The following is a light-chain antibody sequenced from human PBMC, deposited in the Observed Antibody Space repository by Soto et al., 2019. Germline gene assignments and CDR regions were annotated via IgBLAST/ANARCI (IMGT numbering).Light chain of an antibody. J-gene: IGKJ1*01. CDR1: QSIDNW. CDR2: DAS. Sequence: DIQMTQSPSTLSASVGDRVTITCRASQSIDNWLAWYQQRPGRAPKLLIFDASSLESGVPSRFSGSGSATQFTLIISSLQPDDFATYYCQQYNGYLTWTFGQGTKVEIK. V-gene: IGKV1-5*01. CDR3: QQYNGYLTWT.